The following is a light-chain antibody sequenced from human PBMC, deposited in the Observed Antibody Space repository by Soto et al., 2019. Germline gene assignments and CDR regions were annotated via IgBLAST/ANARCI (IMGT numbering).Light chain of an antibody. CDR1: QSVSSY. Sequence: EIVLTQSPATLSLSPGERATLSCRASQSVSSYLAWYQQKPGQAPRLLIYDASNRATGIPARFSGSGSGTDFTLNISSLEPEDFAVYYCQQRSNWPTTFGPGTKVDIK. J-gene: IGKJ3*01. V-gene: IGKV3-11*01. CDR3: QQRSNWPTT. CDR2: DAS.